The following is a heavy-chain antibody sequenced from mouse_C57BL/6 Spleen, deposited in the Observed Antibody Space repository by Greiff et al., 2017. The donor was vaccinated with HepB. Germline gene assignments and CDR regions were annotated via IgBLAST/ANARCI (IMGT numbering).Heavy chain of an antibody. J-gene: IGHJ4*01. CDR3: ARRKDDGYHYYAMDY. CDR1: GYTFTSYW. CDR2: IDPSDSYT. V-gene: IGHV1-50*01. D-gene: IGHD2-3*01. Sequence: VQLQQSGAELVKPGASVKLSCKASGYTFTSYWMQWVKQRPGQGLEWIGEIDPSDSYTNYNQKFKGKATLTVDTSSSTAYMQLSSLTSEDSAVYYCARRKDDGYHYYAMDYWGQGTSVTVSS.